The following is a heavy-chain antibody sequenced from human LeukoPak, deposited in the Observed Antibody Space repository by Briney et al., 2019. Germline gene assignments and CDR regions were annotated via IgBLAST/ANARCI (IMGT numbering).Heavy chain of an antibody. J-gene: IGHJ4*02. CDR1: GGSFSGYY. CDR2: INHSGST. V-gene: IGHV4-34*01. D-gene: IGHD4-17*01. CDR3: ARDYHGDYPDY. Sequence: SETLSLTCAVYGGSFSGYYWSWIRQPPGKGLEWIGEINHSGSTNYNPSLKSRVTISVDTSKNQFSLKLSSVTAADTAVYYCARDYHGDYPDYWGQGTLVTVSS.